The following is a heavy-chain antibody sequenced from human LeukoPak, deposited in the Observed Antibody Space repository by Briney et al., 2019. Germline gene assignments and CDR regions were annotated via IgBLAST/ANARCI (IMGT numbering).Heavy chain of an antibody. Sequence: PGGSLRLSCAASGFTFGSYAMSWVRQAPGKGLEWVSAISGSGGSPWYADSVRGRSTISRDNSKNTLYLQMNSLRAEDTAVYYCAKGSSTTCPCYRDHWGQGTLVTVSS. CDR2: ISGSGGSP. V-gene: IGHV3-23*01. CDR1: GFTFGSYA. CDR3: AKGSSTTCPCYRDH. J-gene: IGHJ4*02. D-gene: IGHD2-2*01.